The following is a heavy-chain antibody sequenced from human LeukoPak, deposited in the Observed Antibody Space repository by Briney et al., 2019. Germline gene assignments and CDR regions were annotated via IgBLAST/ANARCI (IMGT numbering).Heavy chain of an antibody. CDR3: ARDHSSGWYSVYFQH. CDR1: GGSISSSSYY. CDR2: IYYSGST. V-gene: IGHV4-39*07. J-gene: IGHJ1*01. Sequence: SETLSPTCTVSGGSISSSSYYWGWIRQPPGKGLEWIGSIYYSGSTYYNPSLKSRVTISVDTSKNQFSLKLSSVTAADTAVYYCARDHSSGWYSVYFQHWGQGTLVTVSS. D-gene: IGHD6-19*01.